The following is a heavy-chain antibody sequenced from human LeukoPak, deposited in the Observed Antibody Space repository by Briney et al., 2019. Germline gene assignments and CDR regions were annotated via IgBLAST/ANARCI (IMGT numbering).Heavy chain of an antibody. V-gene: IGHV3-7*01. CDR3: AREGVCSSTSCYFHPYYYYYMDV. CDR2: IKQDGSEK. CDR1: GFTFSSYW. J-gene: IGHJ6*03. D-gene: IGHD2-2*01. Sequence: GGSLRLSCAASGFTFSSYWMSWVRQAPGKGLEWVANIKQDGSEKYYVDSVKGRFTISRDNAKNSLYLQMNSLRAEDTAVYYCAREGVCSSTSCYFHPYYYYYMDVWGKGTTVTVSS.